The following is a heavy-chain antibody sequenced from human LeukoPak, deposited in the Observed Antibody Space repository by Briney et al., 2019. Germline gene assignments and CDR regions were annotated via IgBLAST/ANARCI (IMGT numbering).Heavy chain of an antibody. V-gene: IGHV4-59*02. CDR1: SGSVNSYY. CDR2: IYYSGST. CDR3: ARDRRDVVRGVINSCGMDV. Sequence: PSETLSLTCTVSSGSVNSYYWSWIRQPPGKGLEWIGYIYYSGSTNYNPSLKSRVTISVDTSKNQFSLKLSSVTAADTAVYYCARDRRDVVRGVINSCGMDVWGQGTTVTVSS. D-gene: IGHD3-10*01. J-gene: IGHJ6*02.